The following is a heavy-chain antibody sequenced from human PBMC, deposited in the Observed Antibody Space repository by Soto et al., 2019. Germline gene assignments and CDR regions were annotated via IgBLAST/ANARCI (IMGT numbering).Heavy chain of an antibody. D-gene: IGHD3-16*02. J-gene: IGHJ4*02. Sequence: EVQLLESGGGLVQPGGSLRLSCAASGFTFSSYWMSWVRQAPGKGLEWVANIKQDGSEKYYVDSVKGRFTISRDNAKNSLYLQMNSLRAEDTAVYYCARVFMITFGGVIVMNPFFDYWGQGTLVTVSS. V-gene: IGHV3-7*03. CDR3: ARVFMITFGGVIVMNPFFDY. CDR1: GFTFSSYW. CDR2: IKQDGSEK.